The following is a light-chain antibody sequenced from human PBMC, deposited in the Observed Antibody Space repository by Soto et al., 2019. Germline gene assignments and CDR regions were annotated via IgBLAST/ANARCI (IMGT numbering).Light chain of an antibody. V-gene: IGLV2-14*03. CDR3: NSFTTTNTYV. CDR2: DVS. J-gene: IGLJ1*01. CDR1: SSDVGGFDH. Sequence: QSVLTQPASVSGSPGQSITISCTGASSDVGGFDHVSRYQQHPGKVPRLLIYDVSSRPSGVSDRFSGSKSGNTASLTISGLQAEDEADYYCNSFTTTNTYVFGTGTKVTVL.